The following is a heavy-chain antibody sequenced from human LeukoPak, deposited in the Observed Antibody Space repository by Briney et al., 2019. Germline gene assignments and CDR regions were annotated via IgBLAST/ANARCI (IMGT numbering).Heavy chain of an antibody. CDR1: GGSFSGYY. J-gene: IGHJ3*02. CDR3: AALWFGTSDAFDI. Sequence: SSETLSLTCVVYGGSFSGYYWSWIRQPXXXXXXXXXEINHSGSTYYNPSLKSRVTISVDTSKNQFSLKLSSVTAADTAVYYCAALWFGTSDAFDIWGQGTMVTVSS. CDR2: INHSGST. D-gene: IGHD3-10*01. V-gene: IGHV4-34*01.